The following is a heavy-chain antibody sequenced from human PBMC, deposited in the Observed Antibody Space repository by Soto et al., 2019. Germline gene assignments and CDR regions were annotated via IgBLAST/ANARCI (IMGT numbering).Heavy chain of an antibody. J-gene: IGHJ5*02. CDR2: INPNSGAT. Sequence: QVQLVQSGAEVKKPGASVKVSCKASGYTFTGYFMHWVRQAPGQGLEWMGWINPNSGATKYAQKFQGRVTLSRDTSISTAYIELTGLRSDDTSVYYCARGGGTILTPLPWGQGTQVTDS. V-gene: IGHV1-2*02. D-gene: IGHD3-3*01. CDR3: ARGGGTILTPLP. CDR1: GYTFTGYF.